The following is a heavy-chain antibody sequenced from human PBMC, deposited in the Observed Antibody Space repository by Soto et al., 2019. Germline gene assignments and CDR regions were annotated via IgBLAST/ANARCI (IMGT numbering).Heavy chain of an antibody. CDR3: ARVRQGCSANNCYFDP. CDR1: GGSVRAPDW. CDR2: VHISGHS. V-gene: IGHV4-4*02. J-gene: IGHJ5*01. Sequence: SETLSLTCTLSGGSVRAPDWWNWVRQSPDKGLEWIAEVHISGHSNYNPSLRSRVSVSIDGSKNQFYLNLNSVTAADTAIYYCARVRQGCSANNCYFDPWGQGTQVTVSS. D-gene: IGHD1-1*01.